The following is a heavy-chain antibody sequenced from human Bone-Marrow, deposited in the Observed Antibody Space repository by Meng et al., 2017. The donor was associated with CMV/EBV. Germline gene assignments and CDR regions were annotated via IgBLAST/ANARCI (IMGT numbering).Heavy chain of an antibody. J-gene: IGHJ6*02. CDR1: GFTFSSYS. V-gene: IGHV3-66*02. Sequence: GGSLRLSCAASGFTFSSYSMNWVRQAPGKGLEWLSILYGGGNTYYADSVKGRFTISRDNSKNTLYLQMNILRPEDTAVYYCARHTSDYYYYGIDLWGQGTTVTVSS. D-gene: IGHD2-2*01. CDR2: LYGGGNT. CDR3: ARHTSDYYYYGIDL.